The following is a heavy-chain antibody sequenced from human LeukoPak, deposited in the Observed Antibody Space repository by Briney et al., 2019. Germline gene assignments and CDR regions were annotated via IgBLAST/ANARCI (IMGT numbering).Heavy chain of an antibody. CDR3: VRAVAGRGNI. J-gene: IGHJ3*02. D-gene: IGHD6-19*01. Sequence: GGSLRLSCAASGFTFSSSWMDWVRQAPGKGLVWVSRINTDGSSTSYADSVKGRFTISRDNAKNTLYLQMNSLRAEDTAVYYCVRAVAGRGNIWGQGTMVTVSS. CDR2: INTDGSST. CDR1: GFTFSSSW. V-gene: IGHV3-74*01.